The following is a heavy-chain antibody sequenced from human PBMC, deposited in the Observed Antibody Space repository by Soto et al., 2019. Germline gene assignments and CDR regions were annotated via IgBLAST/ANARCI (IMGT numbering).Heavy chain of an antibody. CDR1: GGSFSGYY. V-gene: IGHV4-34*01. Sequence: SETLSLTCAVYGGSFSGYYWSWIRQPPGKGLEWIGEINHSGSTNYNPSLKSRVTISVDTSKNQFSLKLSSVTAADTAVYYCAREEHYYDSSGYSYWGQGTLVTVS. D-gene: IGHD3-22*01. CDR3: AREEHYYDSSGYSY. CDR2: INHSGST. J-gene: IGHJ4*02.